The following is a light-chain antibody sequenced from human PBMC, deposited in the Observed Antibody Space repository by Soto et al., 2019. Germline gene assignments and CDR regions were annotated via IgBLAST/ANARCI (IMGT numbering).Light chain of an antibody. CDR2: EHN. CDR1: SSNIGNNY. Sequence: QSVFTQPHSVSAAPGQEVTISCSGSSSNIGNNYVSWYQQLPGTAPKLLIYEHNKRPSGIPDRFSGSKSGTSATLGITGLQTGDEADDYCGTWDSSLSAWVFGRWTKLTVL. CDR3: GTWDSSLSAWV. V-gene: IGLV1-51*02. J-gene: IGLJ3*02.